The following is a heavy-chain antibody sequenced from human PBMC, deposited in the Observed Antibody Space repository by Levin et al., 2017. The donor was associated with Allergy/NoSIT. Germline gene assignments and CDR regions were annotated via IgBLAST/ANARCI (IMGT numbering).Heavy chain of an antibody. V-gene: IGHV1-69*04. D-gene: IGHD4-23*01. CDR1: GGTFSSYA. CDR3: ARIQGIYGGNSEFDY. CDR2: IIPILGIA. Sequence: PGESLKISCKASGGTFSSYAISWVRQAPGQGLEWMGRIIPILGIANYAQKFQGRVTITADKSTSTAYMELSSLRSEDTAVYYCARIQGIYGGNSEFDYWGQGTLVTVSS. J-gene: IGHJ4*02.